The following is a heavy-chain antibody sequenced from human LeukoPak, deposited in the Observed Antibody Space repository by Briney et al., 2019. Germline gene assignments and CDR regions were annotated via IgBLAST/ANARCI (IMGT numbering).Heavy chain of an antibody. CDR2: IYTSGST. CDR1: GGSISSYY. Sequence: SETLSLTCTVSGGSISSYYWSWIRLPAGKGLEWIGRIYTSGSTNYNPSLKSRVTMSVDTSKNQFSLKLSSVTAADTAVYYCARDRRIAAHRSYYYYYMDVWGKGTTVTISS. CDR3: ARDRRIAAHRSYYYYYMDV. V-gene: IGHV4-4*07. J-gene: IGHJ6*03. D-gene: IGHD6-13*01.